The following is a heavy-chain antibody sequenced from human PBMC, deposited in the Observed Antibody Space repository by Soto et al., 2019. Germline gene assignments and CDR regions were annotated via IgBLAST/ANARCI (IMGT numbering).Heavy chain of an antibody. D-gene: IGHD6-19*01. CDR1: GGSFSDFY. J-gene: IGHJ4*02. Sequence: QVQLQQWGAGLLKPSETLSLTCAVYGGSFSDFYWTWIRQLPGKGLEWIGEINHSGSTNYNPSLKSRVAISVDTSKNQFSRNLRSVTAADTAVYYSGPRGAVADPRGYWGQGTLVTVSS. CDR2: INHSGST. CDR3: GPRGAVADPRGY. V-gene: IGHV4-34*01.